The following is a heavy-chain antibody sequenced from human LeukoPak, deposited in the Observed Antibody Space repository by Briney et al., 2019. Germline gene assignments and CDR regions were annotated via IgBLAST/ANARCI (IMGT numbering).Heavy chain of an antibody. Sequence: GESLKISCKGFGYSSTTYWIAWVRQMPGKGLEWMGVIYPGDSDTRYSPSFQGQVTISADKSISTAYLQWSSLKALDTAMYYCAVLTDGAFDYWGQGTLVTVSS. CDR3: AVLTDGAFDY. CDR1: GYSSTTYW. CDR2: IYPGDSDT. V-gene: IGHV5-51*01. D-gene: IGHD3-10*01. J-gene: IGHJ4*02.